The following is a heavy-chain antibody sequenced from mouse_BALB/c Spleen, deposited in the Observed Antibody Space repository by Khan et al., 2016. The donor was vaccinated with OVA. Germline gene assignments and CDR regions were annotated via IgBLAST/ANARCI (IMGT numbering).Heavy chain of an antibody. V-gene: IGHV1-77*01. CDR1: GYTFTDYY. CDR3: ARRNYFGYTFAY. J-gene: IGHJ3*01. CDR2: ISPGSGDT. D-gene: IGHD1-2*01. Sequence: QVQLKQSGAELARPGASVKLSCKASGYTFTDYYINWVKQRTGQGLEWIGEISPGSGDTYYNEKFKGKATLTADKSSSTGYMQLRSLTAEAYAVYFCARRNYFGYTFAYWGQGTLVTVSA.